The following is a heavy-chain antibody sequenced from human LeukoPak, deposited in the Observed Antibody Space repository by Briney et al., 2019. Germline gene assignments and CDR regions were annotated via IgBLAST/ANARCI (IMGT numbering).Heavy chain of an antibody. CDR3: ARGRRGYTEEY. V-gene: IGHV3-48*04. CDR2: ISSSGDTI. CDR1: GFTFSSYG. Sequence: GGSLRLSCAASGFTFSSYGMSWVRQAPGKGLEWVSYISSSGDTIYDADSVKGRFTISRDNAKNSLYLQMSSLRVEDTAVYYCARGRRGYTEEYWGQGTLVTVSS. D-gene: IGHD5-18*01. J-gene: IGHJ4*02.